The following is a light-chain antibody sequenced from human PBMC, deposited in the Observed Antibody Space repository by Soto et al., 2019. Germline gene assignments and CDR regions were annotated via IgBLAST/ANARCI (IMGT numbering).Light chain of an antibody. CDR2: GAS. CDR3: QQYNNWPLT. J-gene: IGKJ4*01. V-gene: IGKV3-15*01. CDR1: QSVSSN. Sequence: IVMTQSPATLSVSPGERATLSCRASQSVSSNLAWYQQKPGQAPRLLIYGASTRATAIPARFSASGSGTEFTLTITSLQSEDFAVYYCQQYNNWPLTFGGGTNVDI.